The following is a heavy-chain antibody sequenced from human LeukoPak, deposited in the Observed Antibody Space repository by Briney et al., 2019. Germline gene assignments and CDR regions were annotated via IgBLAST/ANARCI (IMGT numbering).Heavy chain of an antibody. CDR3: ARGLYYYGMDV. Sequence: SETLSLTCAVYGGPFSGYYWSWIRQPPGKGLEWIGEINHSGSTNYNPSLKSRVTISVDTSKNQFSLKLSSVTAADTAVYYCARGLYYYGMDVWGKGTTVTVSS. CDR1: GGPFSGYY. CDR2: INHSGST. J-gene: IGHJ6*04. V-gene: IGHV4-34*01.